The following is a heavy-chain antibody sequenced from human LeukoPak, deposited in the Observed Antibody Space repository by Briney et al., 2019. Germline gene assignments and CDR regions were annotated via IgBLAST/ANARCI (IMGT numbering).Heavy chain of an antibody. V-gene: IGHV3-20*04. D-gene: IGHD3-22*01. CDR3: ARDFGYYDSSGYYLGIFDY. Sequence: PGGSLRLSCAASGFTFDDYGMSWGRQAPGKGLEWVSGINWNGGSTGYADSVKGRFTISRDNAKNSLYLQMNSLRAEDTALYYCARDFGYYDSSGYYLGIFDYWGQGTLVTVSS. CDR2: INWNGGST. CDR1: GFTFDDYG. J-gene: IGHJ4*02.